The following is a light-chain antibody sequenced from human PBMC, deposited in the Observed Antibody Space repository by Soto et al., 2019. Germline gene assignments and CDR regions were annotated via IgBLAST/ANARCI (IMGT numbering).Light chain of an antibody. CDR2: DVS. CDR3: SSYTSSSTGNYV. CDR1: SSDVGGYNY. J-gene: IGLJ1*01. Sequence: SVLTKPASVSGSPGQSITISCTGTSSDVGGYNYVSWYQQHPGKAPKLMIYDVSNRPSGVSNRFSGSKSGNTASLTISGLQAEDEADYYCSSYTSSSTGNYVFGTGTKVTVL. V-gene: IGLV2-14*01.